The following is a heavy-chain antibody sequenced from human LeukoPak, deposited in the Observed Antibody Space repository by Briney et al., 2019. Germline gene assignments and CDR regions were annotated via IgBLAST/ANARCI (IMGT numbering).Heavy chain of an antibody. Sequence: GGSLRLSCAASGFTFSSYAMSWVRQAPGKGLEWVSSISGSGGSTYYADSVKGRFTISRDNSKNTLYLQMNSLRAEDTAVYHCAKDKYSPVRSISEAAYYFDFWGPGTLVTVSS. D-gene: IGHD6-13*01. CDR2: ISGSGGST. CDR1: GFTFSSYA. CDR3: AKDKYSPVRSISEAAYYFDF. V-gene: IGHV3-23*01. J-gene: IGHJ4*02.